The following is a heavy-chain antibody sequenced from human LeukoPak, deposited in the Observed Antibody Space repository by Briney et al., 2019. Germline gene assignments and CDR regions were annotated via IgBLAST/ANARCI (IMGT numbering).Heavy chain of an antibody. V-gene: IGHV3-23*01. D-gene: IGHD2-2*01. J-gene: IGHJ6*03. CDR2: ISGSGGST. CDR3: ARDGVARGYCSSTSCPHYYYHMDV. CDR1: GFTFSSYA. Sequence: GGSLRLSCAASGFTFSSYAMSWARQAPGKGLEWVSAISGSGGSTYYADSVKGRFTISRDNAKNSLYLQMNSLRAEDTAVYYCARDGVARGYCSSTSCPHYYYHMDVWGKGTTVTVSS.